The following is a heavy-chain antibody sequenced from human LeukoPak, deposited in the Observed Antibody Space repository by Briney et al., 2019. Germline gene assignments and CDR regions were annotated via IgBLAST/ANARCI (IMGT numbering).Heavy chain of an antibody. CDR3: ARRGNMDWLPPDY. V-gene: IGHV4-34*01. CDR1: GGSFSSHY. CDR2: VNQGGST. D-gene: IGHD3/OR15-3a*01. J-gene: IGHJ4*02. Sequence: SETLSLTCAVFGGSFSSHYWSWLRQPPGKGLEWIGEVNQGGSTNFNPSLKSRVAISVDKSKNQFSLKLSSVTAADTAVYYCARRGNMDWLPPDYWGQGTLVTVSS.